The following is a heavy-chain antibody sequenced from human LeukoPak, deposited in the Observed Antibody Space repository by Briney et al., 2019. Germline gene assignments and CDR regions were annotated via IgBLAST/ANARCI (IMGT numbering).Heavy chain of an antibody. CDR1: GGSISSSSYY. D-gene: IGHD4-17*01. CDR2: IYYSGDT. Sequence: PSETLSLTCTASGGSISSSSYYWGWIRQPPGKGLEWIGSIYYSGDTYYNPSLKSRVTISVDTSKNHFSLKLSSVTAADTAVYYCARHSGMTTVTAYLDCWGQGTLVTVSS. V-gene: IGHV4-39*01. J-gene: IGHJ4*02. CDR3: ARHSGMTTVTAYLDC.